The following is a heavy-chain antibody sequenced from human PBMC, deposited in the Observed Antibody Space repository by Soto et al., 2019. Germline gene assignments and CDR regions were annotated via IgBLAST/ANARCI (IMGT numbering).Heavy chain of an antibody. J-gene: IGHJ4*02. Sequence: GGSLRLSCAASGFTFSSYAMSWVRQAPGKGLEWVSAISGRGGRTYYADSAKGRFTISRDNSKNTLYLQMNSLSAEDSAVYYCAAQAVWADFDYWGQGTLVTVSS. V-gene: IGHV3-23*01. CDR3: AAQAVWADFDY. CDR1: GFTFSSYA. D-gene: IGHD3-16*01. CDR2: ISGRGGRT.